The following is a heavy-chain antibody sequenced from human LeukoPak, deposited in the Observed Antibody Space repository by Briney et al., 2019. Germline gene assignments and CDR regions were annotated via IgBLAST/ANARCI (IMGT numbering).Heavy chain of an antibody. Sequence: PSDTLSLTCTVSGGSISSSSYYWGWIRQPPGKVLEWIGSIYYSGSTYYNPSVKSRVTISVDTSKNQFSLKLSSVTAADTAVYYCLSYYDILTGYFQWGQGTLVTVSS. CDR1: GGSISSSSYY. V-gene: IGHV4-39*01. CDR2: IYYSGST. J-gene: IGHJ4*02. D-gene: IGHD3-9*01. CDR3: LSYYDILTGYFQ.